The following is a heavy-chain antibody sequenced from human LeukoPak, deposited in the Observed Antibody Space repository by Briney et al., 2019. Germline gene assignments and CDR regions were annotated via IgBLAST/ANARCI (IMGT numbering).Heavy chain of an antibody. CDR2: IIPILGIA. V-gene: IGHV1-69*04. CDR3: ASTGDGYNSDIH. Sequence: GASVKVSCKASGYTFTSYGISWVRQAPGQGLEWMGRIIPILGIANYAQKFQGRVTITADKSTSTAYMELSSLRSEDTAVYYCASTGDGYNSDIHWGQGTLVTVSS. D-gene: IGHD5-24*01. J-gene: IGHJ4*02. CDR1: GYTFTSYG.